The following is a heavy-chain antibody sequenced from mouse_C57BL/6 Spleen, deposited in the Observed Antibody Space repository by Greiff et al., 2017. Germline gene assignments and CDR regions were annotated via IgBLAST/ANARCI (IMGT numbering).Heavy chain of an antibody. J-gene: IGHJ2*01. D-gene: IGHD3-3*01. CDR2: INPSSGYP. V-gene: IGHV1-4*01. CDR1: GYTFTSYT. CDR3: ARGGDPDY. Sequence: VQLQQSGAELARPGASVKMSCKASGYTFTSYTMHWVKQRPGQGLEWIGYINPSSGYPKYNQKFKDKATLTADKSSSTAYMQLSSLTSEDSAVYYCARGGDPDYWGQGTTLTVSS.